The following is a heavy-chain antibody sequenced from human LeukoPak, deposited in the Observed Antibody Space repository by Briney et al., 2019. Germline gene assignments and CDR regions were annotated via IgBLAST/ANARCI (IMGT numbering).Heavy chain of an antibody. CDR1: GFTFGDYG. CDR2: IRSKTYGETT. D-gene: IGHD5-18*01. Sequence: GGSLRLSCTASGFTFGDYGMSWVRQAPGKGLEWVGFIRSKTYGETTEYAASVEGRVTMSRDDSKSIVYLQMNSLKTEDTAMYYCTRVTTMLMYYFDNWGQGTLVTVSS. V-gene: IGHV3-49*04. CDR3: TRVTTMLMYYFDN. J-gene: IGHJ4*02.